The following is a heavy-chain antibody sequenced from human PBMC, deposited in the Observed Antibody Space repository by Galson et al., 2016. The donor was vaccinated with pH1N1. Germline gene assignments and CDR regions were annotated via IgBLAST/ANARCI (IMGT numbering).Heavy chain of an antibody. CDR3: IRDLVRLRDK. CDR2: IDPSNGGT. J-gene: IGHJ4*02. V-gene: IGHV1-46*01. D-gene: IGHD2-8*02. CDR1: GYTFTREY. Sequence: SVKVSCKASGYTFTREYIHWVRQAPGQGLEWMGVIDPSNGGTTYSQNFQGLVTMTRDTSTNTVYKELSVLKSEDTAVYFFIRDLVRLRDKWGQGTLVTVSS.